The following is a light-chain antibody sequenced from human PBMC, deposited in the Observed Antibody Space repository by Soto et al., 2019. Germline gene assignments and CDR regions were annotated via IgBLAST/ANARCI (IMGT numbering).Light chain of an antibody. CDR1: QNVDSNY. Sequence: ALTQSPGTLALSPVERATLSCRASQNVDSNYLAWYKQKPGQAPRILIFGESGRATGIPARFSGSGSGKDFTITISRLENEDFAVYYCQQYGSSPRTFGQGTKVDIK. CDR3: QQYGSSPRT. J-gene: IGKJ1*01. CDR2: GES. V-gene: IGKV3-20*01.